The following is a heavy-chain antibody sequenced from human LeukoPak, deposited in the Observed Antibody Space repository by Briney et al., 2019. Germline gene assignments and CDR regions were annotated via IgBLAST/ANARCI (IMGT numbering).Heavy chain of an antibody. D-gene: IGHD4-17*01. CDR3: ARGYGDYVD. CDR2: INHSGST. J-gene: IGHJ4*02. CDR1: GGSISSYY. V-gene: IGHV4-34*01. Sequence: SETLSLTCTVSGGSISSYYWSWIRQPPGKGLEWIGEINHSGSTNYNPSLKSRVTISVDTSKNQFSLKLSSVTAADTAVYYCARGYGDYVDWGQGTLVTVSS.